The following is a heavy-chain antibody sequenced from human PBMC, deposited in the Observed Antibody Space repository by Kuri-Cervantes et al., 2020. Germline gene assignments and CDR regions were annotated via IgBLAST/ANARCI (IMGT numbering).Heavy chain of an antibody. J-gene: IGHJ4*02. CDR1: GGSFSDYY. Sequence: SQTLSLTCAVYGGSFSDYYWSWIRQPPGKGLEWIGEINHSGSTNYNPSLKSRVTISVDTSKNQFSLKLSSVTAADTAVYYCARGPLVSGAPLKRKRFDYWGQGTLVTVSS. CDR2: INHSGST. V-gene: IGHV4-34*01. CDR3: ARGPLVSGAPLKRKRFDY. D-gene: IGHD6-6*01.